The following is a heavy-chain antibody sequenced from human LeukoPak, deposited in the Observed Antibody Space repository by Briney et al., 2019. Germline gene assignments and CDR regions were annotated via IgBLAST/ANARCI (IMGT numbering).Heavy chain of an antibody. D-gene: IGHD3-22*01. J-gene: IGHJ3*02. CDR3: ASRGRTMIVGAFDI. V-gene: IGHV1-69*05. CDR1: GGTFSSYA. Sequence: ASVKVSCKASGGTFSSYAISWVRQAPGQGLEWMGGIIPIFGTANYAQKFQGRVTITTDESTSTAYMELSSLRSDDTAVYYCASRGRTMIVGAFDIWGQGTMVTVSS. CDR2: IIPIFGTA.